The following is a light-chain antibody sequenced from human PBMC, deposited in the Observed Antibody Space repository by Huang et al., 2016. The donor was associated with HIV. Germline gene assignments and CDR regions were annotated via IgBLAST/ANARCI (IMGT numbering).Light chain of an antibody. J-gene: IGKJ4*01. V-gene: IGKV3-11*01. CDR2: DAS. Sequence: EIVLTQSPATLSLSPGERATLSCRASQSVSSYLAGYQQKPGQAPRLLIYDASNRATGIPARFGGSGSGTDFTLTISSLEPEDFAVYYCQQRSNWPLTFGGGTKVEIK. CDR3: QQRSNWPLT. CDR1: QSVSSY.